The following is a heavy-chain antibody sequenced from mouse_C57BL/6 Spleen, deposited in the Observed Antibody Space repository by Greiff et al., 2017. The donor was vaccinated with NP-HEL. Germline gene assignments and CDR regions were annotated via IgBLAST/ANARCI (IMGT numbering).Heavy chain of an antibody. D-gene: IGHD1-1*01. Sequence: EVQVVESGEGLVKPGGSLKLSCAASGFTFSSYAMSWVRQTPEKRLEWVAYISSGGDYIYYADTVKGRFTISRDNARNTLYLQMSSLKSEDTAMYYCTSGAYYYGSSRLWYFDVWGTGTTVTVSS. CDR1: GFTFSSYA. CDR3: TSGAYYYGSSRLWYFDV. V-gene: IGHV5-9-1*02. CDR2: ISSGGDYI. J-gene: IGHJ1*03.